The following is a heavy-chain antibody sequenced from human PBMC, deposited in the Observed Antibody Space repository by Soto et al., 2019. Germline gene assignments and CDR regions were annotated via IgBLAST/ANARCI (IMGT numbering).Heavy chain of an antibody. CDR1: GYTFTSYD. CDR2: MNPNSGNT. V-gene: IGHV1-8*01. J-gene: IGHJ4*02. Sequence: QVQLVQSGAEVKKPGASVKVSCKASGYTFTSYDINWVRQATGQGLEWMGWMNPNSGNTGYAQKFHGRVTMTRNTSISTAYMELSSLRSEDTAVYYCARQHYDILTCQYNPPDYWGQGTLVTVSS. CDR3: ARQHYDILTCQYNPPDY. D-gene: IGHD3-9*01.